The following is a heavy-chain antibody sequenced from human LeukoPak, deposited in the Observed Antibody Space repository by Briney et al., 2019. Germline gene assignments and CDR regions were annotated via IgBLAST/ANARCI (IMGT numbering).Heavy chain of an antibody. CDR1: GGSVSSMNW. CDR2: VHLDGRT. J-gene: IGHJ4*02. D-gene: IGHD6-25*01. Sequence: SETLSLTCGVSGGSVSSMNWWTWIRQPPGKGLEWIGEVHLDGRTNFNPSLKSRLTMSVDLSENHVSLKLTSVTAADTAVYYCAREGGFYRPLDYSGQGTLVTVSS. V-gene: IGHV4-4*02. CDR3: AREGGFYRPLDY.